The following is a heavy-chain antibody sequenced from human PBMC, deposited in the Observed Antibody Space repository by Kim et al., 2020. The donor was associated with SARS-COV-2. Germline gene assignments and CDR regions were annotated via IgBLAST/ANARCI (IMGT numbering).Heavy chain of an antibody. J-gene: IGHJ6*02. Sequence: GESLKISCKGSGYSFTSYWISWVRQMPGKGLEWMGRIDPSDSYTNYSPSFQGHVTISADKSISTAYLQWSSLKASDTAMYYCATSGVIVQNYYGMDVWGQGTTVTVSS. CDR1: GYSFTSYW. CDR3: ATSGVIVQNYYGMDV. V-gene: IGHV5-10-1*01. D-gene: IGHD3-22*01. CDR2: IDPSDSYT.